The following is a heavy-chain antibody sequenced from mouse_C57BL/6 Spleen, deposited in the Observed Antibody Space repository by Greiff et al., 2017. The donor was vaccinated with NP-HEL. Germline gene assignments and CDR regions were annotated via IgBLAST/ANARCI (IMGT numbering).Heavy chain of an antibody. CDR1: GYTFTSYW. J-gene: IGHJ4*01. CDR3: ASTVVATYDAMDY. V-gene: IGHV1-52*01. D-gene: IGHD1-1*01. CDR2: IDPSDSDT. Sequence: VQLQQPGAELVRPGSSVKLSCKASGYTFTSYWMHWVKQRPIQGLEWIGNIDPSDSDTHYNQKFKDKATLTVDKSSSTAYMQLSSLTSEDSAVYYCASTVVATYDAMDYWGQGTSVTVSS.